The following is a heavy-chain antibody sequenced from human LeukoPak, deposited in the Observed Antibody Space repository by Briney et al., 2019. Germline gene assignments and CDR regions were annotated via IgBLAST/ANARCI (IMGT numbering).Heavy chain of an antibody. V-gene: IGHV3-48*01. J-gene: IGHJ3*02. CDR3: AKDRRPVRPDAFDI. CDR2: ISTSSSII. Sequence: GGSLRLSCAASGFTFSTYSMNWVRQDPGKGLEWVSYISTSSSIIYYADSVKGRFTISRDNAKNSLYLQMNSLRAEDTAIYYCAKDRRPVRPDAFDIWGQGTVVAVSS. D-gene: IGHD1-1*01. CDR1: GFTFSTYS.